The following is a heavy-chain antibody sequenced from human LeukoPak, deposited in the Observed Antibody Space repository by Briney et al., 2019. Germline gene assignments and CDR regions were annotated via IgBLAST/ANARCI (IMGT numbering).Heavy chain of an antibody. CDR2: INPHSGGT. Sequence: GASVKVSCKASGYSFTDYLMHWVRQAPGQGLEWMGWINPHSGGTSSAQKFQGRVTMTRDTSISTTYMELSTLRSDDTAVYYCARDWEGLGEYWYFDLWGRGTLVTVSS. V-gene: IGHV1-2*02. J-gene: IGHJ2*01. CDR1: GYSFTDYL. CDR3: ARDWEGLGEYWYFDL. D-gene: IGHD1-26*01.